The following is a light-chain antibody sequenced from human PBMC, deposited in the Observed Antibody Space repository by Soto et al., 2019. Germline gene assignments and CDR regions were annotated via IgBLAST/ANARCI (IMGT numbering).Light chain of an antibody. CDR3: LHGSHWPGT. CDR1: QSLVSSDGNTY. J-gene: IGKJ1*01. CDR2: RVS. Sequence: DAVMTQSPLSLPVTLGQPASISCRSTQSLVSSDGNTYLTWLQQRPGQSPRRLIYRVSGRESGVPDRFSGGGSGNDFTLKISSVEAEDVGVYYCLHGSHWPGTLGQGTKVDI. V-gene: IGKV2-30*01.